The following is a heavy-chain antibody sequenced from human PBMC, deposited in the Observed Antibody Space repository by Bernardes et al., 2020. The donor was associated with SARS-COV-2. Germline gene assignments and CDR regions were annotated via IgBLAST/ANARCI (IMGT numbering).Heavy chain of an antibody. CDR2: INSDGSST. CDR3: ARESLRSIAAAGTGDC. CDR1: GFTFSSHW. D-gene: IGHD6-13*01. V-gene: IGHV3-74*01. J-gene: IGHJ4*02. Sequence: GGSLRLSCAASGFTFSSHWMHWVRQAPGKGLVWVSRINSDGSSTSHADSVKGRFTISRDNAKNTLYLQMNSLRAEDTAVYYCARESLRSIAAAGTGDCWGQGTLVTVSS.